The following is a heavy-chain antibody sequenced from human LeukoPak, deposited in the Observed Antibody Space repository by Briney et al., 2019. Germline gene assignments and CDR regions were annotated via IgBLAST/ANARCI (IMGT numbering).Heavy chain of an antibody. CDR2: INPNSGGT. V-gene: IGHV1-2*02. D-gene: IGHD3-10*01. Sequence: WASVKVSCTASGYTFTGYYMHWVRQAPGQGLEWMGWINPNSGGTNYAQKFQGRVTMTRDTSISTAYMELSRLRSDDTAVYYCARPMVGGVIHAFDIWGQGTMVTVSS. J-gene: IGHJ3*02. CDR1: GYTFTGYY. CDR3: ARPMVGGVIHAFDI.